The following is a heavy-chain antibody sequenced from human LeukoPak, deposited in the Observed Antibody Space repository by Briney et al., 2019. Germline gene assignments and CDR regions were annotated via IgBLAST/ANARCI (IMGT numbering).Heavy chain of an antibody. J-gene: IGHJ3*02. V-gene: IGHV4-4*07. Sequence: SETLSLTCAVYGGSFSGYYWSWIRQPAGKGLEWIGRIYTSGSTNYNPSLKSRVTMSVDTSKNQFSLKLSSVTAADTAVYYCARDQGSSSWFDAFDIWGQGTMVTVSS. CDR1: GGSFSGYY. D-gene: IGHD6-13*01. CDR3: ARDQGSSSWFDAFDI. CDR2: IYTSGST.